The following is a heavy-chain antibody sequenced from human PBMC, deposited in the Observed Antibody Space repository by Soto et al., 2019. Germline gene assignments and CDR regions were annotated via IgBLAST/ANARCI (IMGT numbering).Heavy chain of an antibody. D-gene: IGHD2-2*01. CDR1: GFTFSSYG. CDR2: IWYDRSNK. Sequence: PGGSLRLSCAASGFTFSSYGMHWVRQAPGKGLEWVAVIWYDRSNKYYADSVKGRFTISRDNSKNTLYLQMNSLRAEDTAVYYCARDRTPPLNDFDYWGQGTLVTVSS. J-gene: IGHJ4*02. V-gene: IGHV3-33*01. CDR3: ARDRTPPLNDFDY.